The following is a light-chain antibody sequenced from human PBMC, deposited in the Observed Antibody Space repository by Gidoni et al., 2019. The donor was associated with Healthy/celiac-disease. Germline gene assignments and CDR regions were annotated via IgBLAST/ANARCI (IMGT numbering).Light chain of an antibody. V-gene: IGKV1-33*01. J-gene: IGKJ5*01. CDR2: DAS. Sequence: DIQMTQSPSSLSASVGDRVTITCQASQDISNYLNWYQQKPGKAPKLLIYDASDLETGVPSRFSGSGSGTDFTFTISSLQPEDIATYYCQQYDNVLPITVGQGTRLEIK. CDR1: QDISNY. CDR3: QQYDNVLPIT.